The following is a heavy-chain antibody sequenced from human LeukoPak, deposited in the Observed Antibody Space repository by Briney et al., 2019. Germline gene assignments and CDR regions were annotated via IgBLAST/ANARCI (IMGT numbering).Heavy chain of an antibody. D-gene: IGHD6-13*01. CDR3: ARDRREQQPVDPVYYYGMDV. CDR2: IWYDGSNK. Sequence: GGSLRLSCAASGFTFSSYGMHWVRQAPGKGLEWVAVIWYDGSNKYYADSVKGRFAISRDNSKNTLYLQMNSLRAEDTAVYYCARDRREQQPVDPVYYYGMDVWGQGTTVTVSS. V-gene: IGHV3-33*01. J-gene: IGHJ6*02. CDR1: GFTFSSYG.